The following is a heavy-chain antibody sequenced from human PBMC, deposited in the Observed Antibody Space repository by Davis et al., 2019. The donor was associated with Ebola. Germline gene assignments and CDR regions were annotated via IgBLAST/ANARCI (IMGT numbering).Heavy chain of an antibody. CDR1: GFTFSSYW. CDR3: ARDCSGGSRGGLCYYYGMDV. D-gene: IGHD2-15*01. J-gene: IGHJ6*02. Sequence: GGSLRLSCAASGFTFSSYWMSWVRQAPGKGLEWVANIKQDGSEKYYVDSVKGRFTISRDNAKKSLYLQMNSLTAEDTAVYYCARDCSGGSRGGLCYYYGMDVWGQGTTVTVSS. CDR2: IKQDGSEK. V-gene: IGHV3-7*03.